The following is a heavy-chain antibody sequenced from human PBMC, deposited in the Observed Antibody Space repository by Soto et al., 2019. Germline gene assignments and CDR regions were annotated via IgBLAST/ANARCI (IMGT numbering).Heavy chain of an antibody. CDR1: GVTFSSYA. J-gene: IGHJ3*02. V-gene: IGHV1-69*13. CDR2: IIPIFGTA. D-gene: IGHD3-22*01. CDR3: AWPMTHDAFDI. Sequence: SVKVYCKASGVTFSSYAISWVRQAPVQGLEWMGGIIPIFGTANYAQKFQGRVTITADESKSTAYMELSSLRSEDTAVYYCAWPMTHDAFDIWGQGTMVNVSS.